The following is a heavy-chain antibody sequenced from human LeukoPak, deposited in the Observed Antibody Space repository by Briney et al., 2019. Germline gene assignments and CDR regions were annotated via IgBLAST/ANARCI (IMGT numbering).Heavy chain of an antibody. CDR1: GFTVSNNY. CDR3: ARKNRDFNAAFDI. V-gene: IGHV3-53*01. J-gene: IGHJ3*02. Sequence: GGSLRVSCAASGFTVSNNYMRWVRQAPGKGLEWVSISYSDSNTNYADSVKGRFTISRVTSQNTLSLQMNSLRAEDTAVYYCARKNRDFNAAFDIWGQGTVVTVSS. CDR2: SYSDSNT. D-gene: IGHD1-14*01.